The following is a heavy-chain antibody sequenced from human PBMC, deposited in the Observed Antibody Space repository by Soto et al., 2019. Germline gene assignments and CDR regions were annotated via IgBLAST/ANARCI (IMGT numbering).Heavy chain of an antibody. D-gene: IGHD5-12*01. V-gene: IGHV1-69*01. J-gene: IGHJ5*02. Sequence: QVQLVQSGAEVKKPGSSVKVSCKASGCTFNNHAINWVRQAPGQGLEWMGGIIPIFGTSNYAQKLQGRVTITADESTRTAYKELSSRRAEATALYYCVRGKMRELATIFRDKCCDPGGQGALVTVSS. CDR3: VRGKMRELATIFRDKCCDP. CDR1: GCTFNNHA. CDR2: IIPIFGTS.